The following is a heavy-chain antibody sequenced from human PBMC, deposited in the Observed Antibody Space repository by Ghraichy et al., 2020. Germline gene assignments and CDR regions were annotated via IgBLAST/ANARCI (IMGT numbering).Heavy chain of an antibody. J-gene: IGHJ4*02. CDR1: GFTFSSYA. CDR2: ISGSGGST. CDR3: AKDGGLSGGSCYSDY. Sequence: LSLTCAASGFTFSSYAMSWVRQAPGKGLEWVSAISGSGGSTYYADSVKGRFTISRDNSKNTLYLQMNSLRAEDTAVYYCAKDGGLSGGSCYSDYWGQGTLVTVSS. V-gene: IGHV3-23*01. D-gene: IGHD2-15*01.